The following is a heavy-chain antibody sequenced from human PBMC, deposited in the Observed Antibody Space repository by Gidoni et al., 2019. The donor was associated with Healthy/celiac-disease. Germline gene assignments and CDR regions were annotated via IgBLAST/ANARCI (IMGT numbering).Heavy chain of an antibody. Sequence: QVQLPESGPGLVKPSETLSLTCHVPGGSISRYYWSWIRQTAGKGLEWIGRIYTSGSTNYNPSLKSRVTMSVDTSKNQFSLKLSSVTAADTAVYYCARGPLSAAGHYYYYYMDVWGKGTTVTVSS. V-gene: IGHV4-4*07. D-gene: IGHD6-13*01. CDR1: GGSISRYY. CDR2: IYTSGST. CDR3: ARGPLSAAGHYYYYYMDV. J-gene: IGHJ6*03.